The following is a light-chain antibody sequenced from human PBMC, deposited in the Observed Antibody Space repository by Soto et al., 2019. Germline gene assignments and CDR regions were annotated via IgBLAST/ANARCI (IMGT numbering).Light chain of an antibody. Sequence: EVVRAQSPAILSVSPGERATLSCRASQSVGINVAWYQQKPGQAPRLLIYGASTRAAGIPARFSGSGSGTDFTLTISSLEPEDLAVSYCQQRDNWPPTWTVGQGTKVDIK. CDR3: QQRDNWPPTWT. V-gene: IGKV3D-15*01. CDR1: QSVGIN. CDR2: GAS. J-gene: IGKJ1*01.